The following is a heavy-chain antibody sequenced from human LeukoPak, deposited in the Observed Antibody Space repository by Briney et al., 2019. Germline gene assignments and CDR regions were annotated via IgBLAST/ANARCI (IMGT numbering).Heavy chain of an antibody. CDR2: IIPIFGTA. J-gene: IGHJ2*01. CDR3: ARGDSSSYFWYFDL. V-gene: IGHV1-69*06. D-gene: IGHD6-13*01. CDR1: GGTFSSYA. Sequence: SVKVSCKASGGTFSSYAISWVRQAPGQGLEWMGGIIPIFGTANYAQKFQGRVTITADKSTSTAYMELSSLRSEDTAVYYCARGDSSSYFWYFDLWGRGTLVTVSS.